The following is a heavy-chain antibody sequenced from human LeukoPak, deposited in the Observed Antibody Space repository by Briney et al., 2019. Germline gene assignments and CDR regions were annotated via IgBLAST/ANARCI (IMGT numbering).Heavy chain of an antibody. CDR3: AKGIYSSGWSYFDY. V-gene: IGHV3-23*01. J-gene: IGHJ4*01. CDR2: LSGSGITT. Sequence: GGSLRLSCAASGFTFSSSAMSWVRQAPGKGLEWVSTLSGSGITTYYADSVKGRFTVSRDNSKNTLYLQMNSLRAEDAAVYYCAKGIYSSGWSYFDYWGHGTLVTVSS. D-gene: IGHD6-19*01. CDR1: GFTFSSSA.